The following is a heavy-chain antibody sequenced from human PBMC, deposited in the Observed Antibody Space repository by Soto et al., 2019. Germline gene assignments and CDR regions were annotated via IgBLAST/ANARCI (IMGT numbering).Heavy chain of an antibody. CDR2: VNPSSGNT. V-gene: IGHV1-8*01. Sequence: QVQLVQSGAEVKRPGAAVKVSCEASGYTCTTYDINWVRQAYGQGLEWMGCVNPSSGNTVYAQKFHGRVTMTRDTSIITAYMELSSLKSDDTAIYSCARASMYIWNDHWGQGTLVTVSS. CDR3: ARASMYIWNDH. J-gene: IGHJ5*02. CDR1: GYTCTTYD. D-gene: IGHD1-20*01.